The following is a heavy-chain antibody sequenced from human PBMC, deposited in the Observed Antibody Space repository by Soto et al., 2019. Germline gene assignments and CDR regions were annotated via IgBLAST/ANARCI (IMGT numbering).Heavy chain of an antibody. J-gene: IGHJ4*02. CDR1: GFTFSSYS. V-gene: IGHV3-21*01. CDR2: ISSSSSYI. D-gene: IGHD1-26*01. CDR3: ASPIRGNPDRGSYETNDY. Sequence: GSLRLSCAASGFTFSSYSMNWVRQAPGKGLEWVSSISSSSSYIYYADSVKGRFTISRDNAKNSLYLQMNSLRAEDTAVYYCASPIRGNPDRGSYETNDYWGPGTLVTVFS.